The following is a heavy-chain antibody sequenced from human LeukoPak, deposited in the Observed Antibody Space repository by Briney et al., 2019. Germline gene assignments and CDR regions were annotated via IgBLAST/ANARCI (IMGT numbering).Heavy chain of an antibody. Sequence: SETLSLTCTVSGGSISSSSYYWGWIRQPPGKGLEWIGSIYYSGSTYYNPSLKSRFTISVDTSKNQFSLKLSSVTAADTAVYYCARHNYYGSGSSYYYYYMDVWGKGTTVTISS. CDR2: IYYSGST. D-gene: IGHD3-10*01. V-gene: IGHV4-39*01. J-gene: IGHJ6*03. CDR3: ARHNYYGSGSSYYYYYMDV. CDR1: GGSISSSSYY.